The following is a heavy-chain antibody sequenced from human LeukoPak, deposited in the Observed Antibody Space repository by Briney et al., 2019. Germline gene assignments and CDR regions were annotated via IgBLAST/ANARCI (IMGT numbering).Heavy chain of an antibody. CDR2: LSRSTTII. J-gene: IGHJ4*02. CDR1: GFNFNIWS. D-gene: IGHD6-19*01. Sequence: GGSLRLSCAASGFNFNIWSMNWVRQAPGKGLEWISYLSRSTTIIYYADSVKGRFTISRDNAKNPLYLQMNSLRAEDTAMYYCARSGWYDDFDYLGQGTLVTVSS. V-gene: IGHV3-48*01. CDR3: ARSGWYDDFDY.